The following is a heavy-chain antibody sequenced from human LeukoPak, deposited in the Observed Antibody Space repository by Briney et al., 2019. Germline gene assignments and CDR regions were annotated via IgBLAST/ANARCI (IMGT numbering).Heavy chain of an antibody. Sequence: SETLSLTCTVPGGSISSSGYYWGWIRQPPGKGVEWVASIYYSVSISYNPSLKSRVTISVDTSKNQFSLKLSSVTAADTAVYYCARWEDIDYYYMDVWGKGTTVTVSS. V-gene: IGHV4-39*07. CDR3: ARWEDIDYYYMDV. J-gene: IGHJ6*03. D-gene: IGHD1-26*01. CDR2: IYYSVSI. CDR1: GGSISSSGYY.